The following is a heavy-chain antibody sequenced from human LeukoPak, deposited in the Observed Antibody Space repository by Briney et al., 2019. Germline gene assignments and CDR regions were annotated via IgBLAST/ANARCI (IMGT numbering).Heavy chain of an antibody. CDR2: ISGSGGST. Sequence: GGSLRLSCAASGFTFSSYDMSWVRQAPGKGLEGVSDISGSGGSTYYADSVKGRFTISRDNSKNTLYLQMNSLRAEDTAVYYCAKPYDILPGRDYWGQGTLVTVSS. V-gene: IGHV3-23*01. D-gene: IGHD3-9*01. CDR3: AKPYDILPGRDY. CDR1: GFTFSSYD. J-gene: IGHJ4*02.